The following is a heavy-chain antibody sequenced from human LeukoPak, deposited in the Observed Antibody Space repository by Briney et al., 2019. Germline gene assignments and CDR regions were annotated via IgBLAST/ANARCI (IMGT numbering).Heavy chain of an antibody. V-gene: IGHV1-46*02. D-gene: IGHD3-22*01. CDR3: ASQYYYDSSGYPPDAFDI. Sequence: ASVKVSCKASGYTFNSYYMHWVRQAPGQGLEWMGIINPSGDFTSYAQKFQGRVTMTRDTSISTAYMELSRLRSDDTAVYYCASQYYYDSSGYPPDAFDIWGQGTMVTVSS. CDR2: INPSGDFT. J-gene: IGHJ3*02. CDR1: GYTFNSYY.